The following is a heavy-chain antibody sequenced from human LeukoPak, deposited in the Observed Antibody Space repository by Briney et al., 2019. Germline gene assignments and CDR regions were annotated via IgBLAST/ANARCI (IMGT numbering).Heavy chain of an antibody. J-gene: IGHJ3*02. CDR3: AGEGLSDAFDI. CDR2: IYYSGST. Sequence: TTSETLSLTCTVSGGSISSYYWSWIRQPPGKGLEWIGYIYYSGSTNYNPSLKSRVTISVDTSKNQFSLKLSSATAADTAVYYCAGEGLSDAFDIWGQGTMVTVSS. CDR1: GGSISSYY. V-gene: IGHV4-59*01. D-gene: IGHD3-16*02.